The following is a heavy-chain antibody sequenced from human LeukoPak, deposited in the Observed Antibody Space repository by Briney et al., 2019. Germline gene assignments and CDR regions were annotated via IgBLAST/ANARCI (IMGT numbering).Heavy chain of an antibody. J-gene: IGHJ6*02. D-gene: IGHD3-10*01. Sequence: ASVKVSCKASGGTFISYAISWVRQAPGQGLEWMGGIIPIFGTANYAQKFQGRVTITADESTSTAYMELSSLRSEDTAVYYCASSSFTMVRGVIQGGMDVWGQGTTVTVSS. CDR1: GGTFISYA. CDR2: IIPIFGTA. V-gene: IGHV1-69*01. CDR3: ASSSFTMVRGVIQGGMDV.